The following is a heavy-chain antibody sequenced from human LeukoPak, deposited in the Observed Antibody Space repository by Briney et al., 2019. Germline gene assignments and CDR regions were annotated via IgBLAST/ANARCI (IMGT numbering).Heavy chain of an antibody. CDR1: GFTFSSYA. CDR3: ATTELYSSGWYDDY. V-gene: IGHV3-23*01. J-gene: IGHJ4*02. Sequence: GGSLRLSCAASGFTFSSYAMSWVRQAPGKGLEWVSAISGSGGSTYYADSVKGRFTISRDNSKNTLYLQMNSLRAEDTAVYYCATTELYSSGWYDDYWGQGTLVTVSS. D-gene: IGHD6-19*01. CDR2: ISGSGGST.